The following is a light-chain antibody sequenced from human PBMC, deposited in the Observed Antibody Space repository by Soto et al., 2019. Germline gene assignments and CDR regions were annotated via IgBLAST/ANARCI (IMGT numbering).Light chain of an antibody. Sequence: QSALTQPASVSGSPGQSITIYCTGTSRDVGGYNFVYWYQQHPGKAPKLMIYEVSNRPSGVSDRFSGSKSGNTASLTISGLQAEDDADYYCSSYTSSSTSVVFGGGTKLTVL. J-gene: IGLJ2*01. CDR1: SRDVGGYNF. CDR3: SSYTSSSTSVV. V-gene: IGLV2-14*01. CDR2: EVS.